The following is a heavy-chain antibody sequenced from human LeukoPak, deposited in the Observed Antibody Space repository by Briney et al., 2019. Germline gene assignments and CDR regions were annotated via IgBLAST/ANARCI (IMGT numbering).Heavy chain of an antibody. D-gene: IGHD2-2*02. CDR1: GFTFSSYA. Sequence: GGSLRLSCAASGFTFSSYAMSWVRQAPGKGLEWVSAISGGGGSTYYADSVKGRFTISRDNSKNTLYLQMDSLRAEDTAVYYCAKWARDCSSTSCYMRYWGQGTLVTVSS. V-gene: IGHV3-23*01. CDR3: AKWARDCSSTSCYMRY. CDR2: ISGGGGST. J-gene: IGHJ4*02.